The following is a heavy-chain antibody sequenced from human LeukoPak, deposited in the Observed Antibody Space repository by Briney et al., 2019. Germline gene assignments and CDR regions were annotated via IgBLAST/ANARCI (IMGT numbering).Heavy chain of an antibody. Sequence: GGSLRLSCAASGFTFSSYAMNWVRQAPGKGLEWVSGISGNGGSTYYADSVRGRFTISRDNSKDTLYLQMNSLRAEDTAVYYCAKRSRRLTIVRGVPREDVWGQGTTVTVSS. CDR3: AKRSRRLTIVRGVPREDV. V-gene: IGHV3-23*01. J-gene: IGHJ6*02. D-gene: IGHD3-10*01. CDR1: GFTFSSYA. CDR2: ISGNGGST.